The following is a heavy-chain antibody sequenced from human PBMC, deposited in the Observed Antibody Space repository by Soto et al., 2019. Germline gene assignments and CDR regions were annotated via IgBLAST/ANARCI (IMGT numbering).Heavy chain of an antibody. D-gene: IGHD3-3*02. CDR1: GGTFSTSA. CDR2: IMPVVATP. V-gene: IGHV1-69*12. Sequence: QVQLVQSGAEVKKPGSSVKVSCKASGGTFSTSAISWVRQAPGQGLEWVGGIMPVVATPDYAQNFQGRVTIPADESTTTAYLELTGRRTDDTAVYYCARGKDRQQLGGNYYYVLDVWGQGTAITVSS. CDR3: ARGKDRQQLGGNYYYVLDV. J-gene: IGHJ6*02.